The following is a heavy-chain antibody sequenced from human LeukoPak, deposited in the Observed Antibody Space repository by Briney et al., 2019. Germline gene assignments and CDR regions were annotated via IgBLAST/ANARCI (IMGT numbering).Heavy chain of an antibody. Sequence: GASVKVSCKTSGGTFNNSAISWVRQAPGQGLERLGGIMPLFGTAGYAQKFQGRVTITADESTGTAYMELSSLRSEDTAVYYCARGVRDYVWGSYPFAYWGQGTLVTVSS. J-gene: IGHJ4*02. V-gene: IGHV1-69*13. D-gene: IGHD3-16*02. CDR1: GGTFNNSA. CDR2: IMPLFGTA. CDR3: ARGVRDYVWGSYPFAY.